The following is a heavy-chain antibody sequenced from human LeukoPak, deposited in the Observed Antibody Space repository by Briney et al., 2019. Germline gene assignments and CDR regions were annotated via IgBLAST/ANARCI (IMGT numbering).Heavy chain of an antibody. CDR2: IYTSGST. J-gene: IGHJ4*02. CDR1: GGSISSGSYY. Sequence: SQTLSLTCTVSGGSISSGSYYWSWIRQPAGKGLEWIGRIYTSGSTNYNPSLKGRVTISVDTSKNQFSLKLNSVTAADTAVYYCARVGSGWYGGLDYWGQGTLVTVSS. V-gene: IGHV4-61*02. D-gene: IGHD6-19*01. CDR3: ARVGSGWYGGLDY.